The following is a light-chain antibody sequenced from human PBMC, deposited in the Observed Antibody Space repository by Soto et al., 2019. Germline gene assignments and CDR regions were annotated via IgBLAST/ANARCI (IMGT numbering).Light chain of an antibody. J-gene: IGKJ1*01. CDR1: QSVTTY. CDR3: QQCDDWPRT. V-gene: IGKV3-15*01. CDR2: GAS. Sequence: EIVMTQSPVTLSLCPGERATLSFRASQSVTTYLAWYQQKPGQAPRLLIHGASTRAAGIPARFSGSGSGTEFTLTISSLQSEDFAVYYCQQCDDWPRTFGQGTKVDIK.